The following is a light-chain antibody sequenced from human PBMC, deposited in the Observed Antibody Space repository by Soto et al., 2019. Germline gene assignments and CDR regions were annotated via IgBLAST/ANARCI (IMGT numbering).Light chain of an antibody. J-gene: IGLJ2*01. CDR1: RSDVGGYNY. CDR2: DVS. Sequence: QSALTQPASVAGSPGQSITISCTGTRSDVGGYNYVSWYQQHPGKAPKLMIYDVSNRPSGVSNRFSGSKSGNTASLTISGIHAEDESDYDCSSYTSRSTLVVFGGGTKLTVL. CDR3: SSYTSRSTLVV. V-gene: IGLV2-14*01.